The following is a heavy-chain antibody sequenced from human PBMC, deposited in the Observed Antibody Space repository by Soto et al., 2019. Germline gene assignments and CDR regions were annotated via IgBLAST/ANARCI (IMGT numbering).Heavy chain of an antibody. D-gene: IGHD3-3*01. CDR2: IYGSGST. Sequence: SETLSLTCTISGGAIGSHYWTWIRQPAGKGLEWIGRIYGSGSTKYNPSLQSRVTMSLDTSKNQFSLRLESVTAADTAVYYCARGQRFSDWFDPWPQGTLVTVTS. J-gene: IGHJ5*02. CDR1: GGAIGSHY. CDR3: ARGQRFSDWFDP. V-gene: IGHV4-4*07.